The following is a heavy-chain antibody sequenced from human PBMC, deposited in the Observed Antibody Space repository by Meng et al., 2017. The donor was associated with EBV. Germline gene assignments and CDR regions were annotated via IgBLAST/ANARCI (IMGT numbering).Heavy chain of an antibody. CDR3: WGDLNYGSY. V-gene: IGHV3-73*01. J-gene: IGHJ4*02. CDR2: VETKASKYAT. Sequence: VGLGVWGGGFVQPGGSLKSSCGASGFIFRDSAMHWVRQASGKGLEWVGRVETKASKYATAYAASVKGRFSVSRDDSKNMVFLEMNSLKTEDTARYYCWGDLNYGSYWGQGTLVTVSS. CDR1: GFIFRDSA. D-gene: IGHD3-16*01.